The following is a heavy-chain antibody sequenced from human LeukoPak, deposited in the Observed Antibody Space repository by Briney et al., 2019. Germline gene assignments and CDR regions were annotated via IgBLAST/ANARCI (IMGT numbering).Heavy chain of an antibody. V-gene: IGHV3-53*01. D-gene: IGHD3-22*01. J-gene: IGHJ4*02. CDR1: GFTVSSNY. Sequence: GGSLRLSCAASGFTVSSNYMSWVRQAPGKGLERVSVIYSGGSTYYADSVKGRFTISRDNSKNTLHLQMNSLTAEDTAVYYCVGGGYGDYVGYWGQGTLVTASS. CDR2: IYSGGST. CDR3: VGGGYGDYVGY.